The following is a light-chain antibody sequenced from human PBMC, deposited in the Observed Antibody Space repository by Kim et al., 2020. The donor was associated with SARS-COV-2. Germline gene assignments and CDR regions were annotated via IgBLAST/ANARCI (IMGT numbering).Light chain of an antibody. CDR3: QTWGPGIRV. J-gene: IGLJ3*02. V-gene: IGLV4-69*01. CDR2: VNSGGSH. Sequence: QLVLTQSPSASASLGASVKLTCTLSNGHYNYAIAWHQQQPGKGPRYLMKVNSGGSHSKGDGIPDRFSGSSSGAERYLTISSLQSDDEADYYCQTWGPGIRVFGGGTKVTVL. CDR1: NGHYNYA.